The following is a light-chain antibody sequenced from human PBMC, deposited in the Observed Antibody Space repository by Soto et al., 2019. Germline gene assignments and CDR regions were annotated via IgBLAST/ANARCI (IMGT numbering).Light chain of an antibody. V-gene: IGKV3-15*01. CDR3: HQFASWPWT. Sequence: EIVMTQSPATLSVSLGERATLSCRASQGVGSDLAWYQQKPGQAPTLLIYGASTRAADIPARFSGSGSGTEFTLTISSLQSEDYAVYYCHQFASWPWTFGLGTKVDIK. CDR1: QGVGSD. CDR2: GAS. J-gene: IGKJ1*01.